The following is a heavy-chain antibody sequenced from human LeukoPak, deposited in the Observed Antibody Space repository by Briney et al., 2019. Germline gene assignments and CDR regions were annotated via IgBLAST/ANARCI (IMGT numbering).Heavy chain of an antibody. CDR1: GYTFTTYN. V-gene: IGHV1-18*01. Sequence: ASVKVSCKASGYTFTTYNINWVRQAPGQGLEWMGWISGYNGNTNYAQKLQGRVTMTTGTSTSTAYMELRSLKSDDTAVYYCASLKNYYDSSGYLVTDAFGIWGQGTMVTVSS. D-gene: IGHD3-22*01. J-gene: IGHJ3*02. CDR3: ASLKNYYDSSGYLVTDAFGI. CDR2: ISGYNGNT.